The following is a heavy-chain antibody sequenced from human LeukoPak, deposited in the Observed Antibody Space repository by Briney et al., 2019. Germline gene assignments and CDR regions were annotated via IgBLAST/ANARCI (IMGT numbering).Heavy chain of an antibody. CDR3: ARRQGCSSTSCPPDS. J-gene: IGHJ4*02. D-gene: IGHD2-2*01. CDR2: IYPGDSDT. V-gene: IGHV5-51*01. CDR1: GFTFTSYW. Sequence: GESLKISCKGSGFTFTSYWIGWVRQTPGKGLEWMGIIYPGDSDTRYSPSFQGQVTISADKSISTAYLQWSSLKASDTAMYYCARRQGCSSTSCPPDSWGPGTLVTVSS.